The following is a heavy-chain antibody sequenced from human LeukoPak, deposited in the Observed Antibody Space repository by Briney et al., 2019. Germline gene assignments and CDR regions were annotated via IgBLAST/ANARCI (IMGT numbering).Heavy chain of an antibody. D-gene: IGHD5-18*01. CDR3: ARGDGQLWFQF. Sequence: SETLSLTCTVSGGSINSNYWSWIRQPPGKRPEWIGYIYYSGSTYYNPSLKSRVTISVDTSKNQFSLRLSSVTAADTAVYYCARGDGQLWFQFWGQGTPVTVSS. CDR2: IYYSGST. V-gene: IGHV4-59*01. CDR1: GGSINSNY. J-gene: IGHJ4*02.